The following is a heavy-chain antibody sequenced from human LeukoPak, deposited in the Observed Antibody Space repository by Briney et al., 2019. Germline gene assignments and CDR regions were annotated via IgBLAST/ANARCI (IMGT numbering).Heavy chain of an antibody. D-gene: IGHD6-19*01. CDR1: GFNVNSNY. J-gene: IGHJ6*03. Sequence: GGSLRLSCTASGFNVNSNYMSWVRQAPGKGLEWVSVIYNGGNTYYADSVKGRFTISKDNSKNTLYLQMGSLRAEDTAVYFCATLSSGWSRPYYYYYMDVWGKGTTVTISS. CDR2: IYNGGNT. CDR3: ATLSSGWSRPYYYYYMDV. V-gene: IGHV3-66*01.